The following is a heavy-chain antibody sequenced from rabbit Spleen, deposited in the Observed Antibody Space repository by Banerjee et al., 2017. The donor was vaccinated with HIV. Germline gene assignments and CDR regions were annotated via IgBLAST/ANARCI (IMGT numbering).Heavy chain of an antibody. J-gene: IGHJ4*01. D-gene: IGHD8-1*01. Sequence: QQQLVEYGGDLVQPEGSLTLTCKASGFSFSNKAVMCWVRQAPGKGLEWIACINAVTGKAVYASWAKGRFTFSKTSSTTVTLQMTSLTAADTATYFCARDAGSGDYIDVYFDLWGPGTLVTVS. V-gene: IGHV1S45*01. CDR2: INAVTGKA. CDR1: GFSFSNKAV. CDR3: ARDAGSGDYIDVYFDL.